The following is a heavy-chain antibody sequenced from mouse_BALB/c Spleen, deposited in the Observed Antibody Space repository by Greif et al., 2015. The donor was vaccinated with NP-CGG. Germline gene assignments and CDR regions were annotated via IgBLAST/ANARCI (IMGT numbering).Heavy chain of an antibody. V-gene: IGHV14-3*02. CDR3: AREVPIPHYAMDY. Sequence: EVQLQQSGAELVKPGASVKLSCTASGFNIKDTYMHWVKQRPEQGLEWIGRIDPANGNTKYDPKFQGKATITADTSSNTAYLQLSSLTSEDTAVYYCAREVPIPHYAMDYWGQGTSVTVSS. CDR1: GFNIKDTY. D-gene: IGHD2-14*01. J-gene: IGHJ4*01. CDR2: IDPANGNT.